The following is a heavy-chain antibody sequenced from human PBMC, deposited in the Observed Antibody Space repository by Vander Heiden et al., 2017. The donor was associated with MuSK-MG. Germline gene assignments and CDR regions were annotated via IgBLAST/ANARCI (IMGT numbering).Heavy chain of an antibody. Sequence: EVQLVQSGAEVKKPGESLRISCKGSGYSFTSYWISWVRKMPGKGLEWIGRIDPSDSYTNYSPSFQGHVTISADKSISTAYLQWSSLKASDTAMYYCARLSFGYSSGWYGPDVDYWGQGTLVTVSS. V-gene: IGHV5-10-1*03. CDR2: IDPSDSYT. D-gene: IGHD6-19*01. CDR3: ARLSFGYSSGWYGPDVDY. CDR1: GYSFTSYW. J-gene: IGHJ4*02.